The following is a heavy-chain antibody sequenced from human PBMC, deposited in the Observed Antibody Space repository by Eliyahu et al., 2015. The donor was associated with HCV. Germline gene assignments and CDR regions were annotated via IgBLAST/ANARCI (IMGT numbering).Heavy chain of an antibody. D-gene: IGHD7-27*01. Sequence: QVQLQESGPGLVKPSQTLSLTCXVXGGXXSSGGYYWSWIRQHPGKGLEWIGYIYYSGSTYYNPSLKSRVTISVDTSKNQFSLKLSSVTAADTAVYYCARDQGPNWGSAFDIWGQGTMVTVSS. CDR2: IYYSGST. V-gene: IGHV4-31*03. CDR3: ARDQGPNWGSAFDI. J-gene: IGHJ3*02. CDR1: GGXXSSGGYY.